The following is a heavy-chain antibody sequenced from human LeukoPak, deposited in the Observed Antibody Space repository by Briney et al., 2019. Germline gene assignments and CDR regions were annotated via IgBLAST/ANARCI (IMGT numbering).Heavy chain of an antibody. J-gene: IGHJ3*02. CDR3: ASYGSGSYAFDI. Sequence: PSETLSLTCTVSGGSINSGTYYWSWIRQPAGKGLEWIGRIYTSGSTNYNPSLKSRVTISVDTSKNQFSLKLSSVTAADTAVYYCASYGSGSYAFDIWGQGTMVTVSS. CDR2: IYTSGST. CDR1: GGSINSGTYY. V-gene: IGHV4-61*02. D-gene: IGHD3-10*01.